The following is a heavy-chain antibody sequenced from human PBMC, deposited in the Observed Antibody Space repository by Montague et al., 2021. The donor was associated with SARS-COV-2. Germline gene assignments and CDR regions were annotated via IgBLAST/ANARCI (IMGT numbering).Heavy chain of an antibody. J-gene: IGHJ4*02. Sequence: SLSLSLSASGFTFRSYEMNSVRQAPGKGLECVSYIISSRSTIYYVDSVKGRFTISRDNAKNSLYLQMNSLRAEDTAVYYCARFLSGYDLGAFYFDYWGQGTLVTVSS. CDR1: GFTFRSYE. CDR2: IISSRSTI. CDR3: ARFLSGYDLGAFYFDY. D-gene: IGHD5-12*01. V-gene: IGHV3-48*03.